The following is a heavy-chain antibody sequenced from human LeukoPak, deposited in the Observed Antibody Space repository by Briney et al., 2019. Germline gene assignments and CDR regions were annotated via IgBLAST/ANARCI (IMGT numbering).Heavy chain of an antibody. V-gene: IGHV3-23*01. CDR1: GFTFSGYA. CDR3: AKDGLYYDGSAHVYYFDY. J-gene: IGHJ4*02. Sequence: PGGSLRLSCAASGFTFSGYAMTWVRQAPGKGLEWVSSITGSGDYTYYIDSVKGRFTISRDNSKNILYLQVNSLRGEDTALYYCAKDGLYYDGSAHVYYFDYWGQGTLVAVSS. CDR2: ITGSGDYT. D-gene: IGHD3-22*01.